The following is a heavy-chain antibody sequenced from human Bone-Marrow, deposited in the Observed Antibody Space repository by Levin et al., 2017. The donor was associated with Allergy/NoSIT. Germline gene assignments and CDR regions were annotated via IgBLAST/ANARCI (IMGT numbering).Heavy chain of an antibody. D-gene: IGHD5-24*01. CDR1: GFAFPDYL. J-gene: IGHJ6*02. V-gene: IGHV3-49*03. CDR3: TRSSEDGYPPYNYYYGVNL. Sequence: SLRLSCAASGFAFPDYLMSWFRQASGKGPEWVGFIRTRSYGWTTEYAASVTGRFTISRDDSKGMAYLQMNSLKTDDTAVYYCTRSSEDGYPPYNYYYGVNLWGQGTTVTVSS. CDR2: IRTRSYGWTT.